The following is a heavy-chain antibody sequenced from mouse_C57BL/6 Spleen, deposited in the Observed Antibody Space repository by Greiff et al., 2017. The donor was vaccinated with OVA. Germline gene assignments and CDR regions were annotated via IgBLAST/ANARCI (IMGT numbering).Heavy chain of an antibody. CDR2: INPNNGGT. Sequence: VQLQQSGPELVKPGASVKIPCKASGYTFTDYNMDWVKQSHGKSLEWIGDINPNNGGTIYNQKFKGKATLTVDKSSSTAYMELRSLTSEDTAVYYCARHYGYDPHYYAMDYWGQGTTLTVSS. CDR1: GYTFTDYN. V-gene: IGHV1-18*01. D-gene: IGHD2-2*01. J-gene: IGHJ2*01. CDR3: ARHYGYDPHYYAMDY.